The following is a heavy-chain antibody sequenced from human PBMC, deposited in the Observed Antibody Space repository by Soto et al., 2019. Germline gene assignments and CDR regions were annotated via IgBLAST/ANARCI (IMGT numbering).Heavy chain of an antibody. Sequence: PGGSLRLSCAASGFTFSSYAMSWVRQAPGKGLEWVSAISGSGGSTYYADSVKGRFTISRDNSKNTLYLQMNSLRAEDTAVYYCAKDKKGDDFWSGSLSNWFDPWGQGTLVTVS. CDR1: GFTFSSYA. J-gene: IGHJ5*02. CDR2: ISGSGGST. V-gene: IGHV3-23*01. D-gene: IGHD3-3*01. CDR3: AKDKKGDDFWSGSLSNWFDP.